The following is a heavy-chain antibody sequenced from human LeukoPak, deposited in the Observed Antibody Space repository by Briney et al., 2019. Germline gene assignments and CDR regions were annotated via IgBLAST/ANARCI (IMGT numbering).Heavy chain of an antibody. D-gene: IGHD2-2*02. Sequence: GGSLRLSCAASGFTVSSNYMSWVRQAPGKGLEWVSVIYSGGSTYCADSVKGRFTISRDNSKNTLYLQMNSLRAEDTAVYYCARASGGTSRYCSSTSCYTPAPFDYWGQGTLVTVSS. J-gene: IGHJ4*02. CDR1: GFTVSSNY. CDR3: ARASGGTSRYCSSTSCYTPAPFDY. V-gene: IGHV3-53*01. CDR2: IYSGGST.